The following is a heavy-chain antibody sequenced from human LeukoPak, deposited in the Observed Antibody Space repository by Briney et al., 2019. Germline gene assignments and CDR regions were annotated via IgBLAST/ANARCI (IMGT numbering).Heavy chain of an antibody. CDR2: INHSGST. V-gene: IGHV4-34*01. J-gene: IGHJ4*02. CDR1: GGSFSGYY. Sequence: SETLSLTCAVYGGSFSGYYWSWIRQPPGKGLEWIGEINHSGSTNYNPSLKSRVTISVDTSKNQFSLKLSSVTAADTAAYYCARGHTAGGVPVDYWGQGTLVTVSS. D-gene: IGHD2-2*01. CDR3: ARGHTAGGVPVDY.